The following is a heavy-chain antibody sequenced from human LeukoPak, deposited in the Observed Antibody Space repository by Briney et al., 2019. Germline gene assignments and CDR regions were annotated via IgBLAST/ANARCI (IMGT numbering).Heavy chain of an antibody. D-gene: IGHD5-18*01. Sequence: SVKVSCKASGGTFSSYAISWVRQAPGQGLEWMGRIIPILGIANYAQKFQGRVTITADKSTSTAYMELSSLRSEDTAVYYCAGEVKYSYGLYYFDYWGQGTLVTVSS. CDR2: IIPILGIA. CDR1: GGTFSSYA. J-gene: IGHJ4*02. V-gene: IGHV1-69*04. CDR3: AGEVKYSYGLYYFDY.